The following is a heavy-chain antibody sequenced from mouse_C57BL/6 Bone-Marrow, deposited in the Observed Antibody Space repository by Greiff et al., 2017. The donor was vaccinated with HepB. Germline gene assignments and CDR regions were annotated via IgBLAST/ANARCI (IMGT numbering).Heavy chain of an antibody. D-gene: IGHD2-1*01. CDR2: IYPSDSET. J-gene: IGHJ2*01. CDR1: GYTFTSYW. V-gene: IGHV1-61*01. CDR3: ARAPCGNYLYYFDY. Sequence: QVQLQQPGAELVRPGSSVKLSCKASGYTFTSYWVDWVKQRPGQGLEWIGNIYPSDSETHYNQKFKDKATLTVDKSSSTAYMQLSSLTSEDSAVYYCARAPCGNYLYYFDYWGQGTTLTVSS.